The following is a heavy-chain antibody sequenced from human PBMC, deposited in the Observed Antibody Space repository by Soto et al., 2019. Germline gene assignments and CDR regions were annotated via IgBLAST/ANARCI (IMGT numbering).Heavy chain of an antibody. CDR3: ARIRRSATVYYNNDYPLDY. CDR2: IYHRGDT. CDR1: GGSLVSSNYY. V-gene: IGHV4-61*01. J-gene: IGHJ4*02. D-gene: IGHD3-10*01. Sequence: QVHLQESGPGLLEPSETLTLTCSVSGGSLVSSNYYWTWIRQSPEKPPEWIGYIYHRGDTTYSSSFNIRVTMSVDTSKTLFSLAIYSVTPSNSAIYYCARIRRSATVYYNNDYPLDYWGPGMRFTVSS.